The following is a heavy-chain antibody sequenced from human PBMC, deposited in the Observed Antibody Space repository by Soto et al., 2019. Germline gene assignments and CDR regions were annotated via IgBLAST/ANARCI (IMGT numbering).Heavy chain of an antibody. Sequence: GGSLRLSCSASGFNFKNYAMSWVRQAPGKGLEWVSAISADTDTTYYAHSVKGRFTISRDNTENTLYLYMNNLRADDTAAYYCAKDQGIVVIVWGQGTLVTVSS. D-gene: IGHD3-22*01. CDR2: ISADTDTT. J-gene: IGHJ4*02. CDR3: AKDQGIVVIV. CDR1: GFNFKNYA. V-gene: IGHV3-23*01.